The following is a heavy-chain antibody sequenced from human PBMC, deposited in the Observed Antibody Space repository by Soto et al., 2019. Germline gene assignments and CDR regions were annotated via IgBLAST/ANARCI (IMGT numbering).Heavy chain of an antibody. Sequence: QVQLQQWGAGLLKPSETLSLTCAVYGGSFSGYYWSWIRQPPGKGLEWIGEINHSGSTNYNPSLKSRVTISVDTSKHQFSLKLSSVTAADTAVYYCARGYIVLMVYAMTLFDYWGQGTLVTVSS. CDR1: GGSFSGYY. J-gene: IGHJ4*02. D-gene: IGHD2-8*01. V-gene: IGHV4-34*01. CDR3: ARGYIVLMVYAMTLFDY. CDR2: INHSGST.